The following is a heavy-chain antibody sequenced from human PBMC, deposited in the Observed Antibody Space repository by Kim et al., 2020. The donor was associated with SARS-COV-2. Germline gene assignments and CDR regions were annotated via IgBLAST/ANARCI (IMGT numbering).Heavy chain of an antibody. Sequence: SVKVSCKASGGTFSSYAISWVRQAPGQGLEWMGGIIPIFGTANYAQKFQGRVTITADESTSTAYMELSSLRSEDTAVYYCARESIAAAGTERTQRTAHASTARQHYYYCYGVDVWGQGTTVTVSS. V-gene: IGHV1-69*13. J-gene: IGHJ6*02. CDR1: GGTFSSYA. D-gene: IGHD6-13*01. CDR3: ARESIAAAGTERTQRTAHASTARQHYYYCYGVDV. CDR2: IIPIFGTA.